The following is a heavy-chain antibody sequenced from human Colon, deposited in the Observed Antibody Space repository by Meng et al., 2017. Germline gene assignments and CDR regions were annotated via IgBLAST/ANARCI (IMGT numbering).Heavy chain of an antibody. J-gene: IGHJ4*02. V-gene: IGHV1-69*06. CDR1: GGTFTTYT. D-gene: IGHD2-15*01. CDR3: ARGAVDFDY. Sequence: QMQLGQSGAEVKKSGSSVKVSCKASGGTFTTYTYTWIRQAPGQGLEWVGGIIPLTGTTKSTQRFQGRLTITADKTTNTVYMDLTSLRSDDTAVYFCARGAVDFDYWGQGTLVTVSS. CDR2: IIPLTGTT.